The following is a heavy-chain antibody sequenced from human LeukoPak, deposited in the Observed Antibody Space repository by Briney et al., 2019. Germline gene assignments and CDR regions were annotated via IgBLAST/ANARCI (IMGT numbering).Heavy chain of an antibody. CDR2: ISVDGSST. CDR1: GFTFSSSW. CDR3: AREDFWSGYYDY. Sequence: GGSLRLSCAASGFTFSSSWMQWVRQAPGGGLEWVSRISVDGSSTGYADSVRGRFTISRDNAKSTLYLQMNSLRAEDTAVYYCAREDFWSGYYDYWGQGTLVTVSS. J-gene: IGHJ4*02. V-gene: IGHV3-74*01. D-gene: IGHD3-3*01.